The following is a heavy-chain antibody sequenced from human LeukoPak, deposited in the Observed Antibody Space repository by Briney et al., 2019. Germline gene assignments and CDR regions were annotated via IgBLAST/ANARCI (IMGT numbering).Heavy chain of an antibody. CDR2: INPNSGGT. D-gene: IGHD3-9*01. V-gene: IGHV1-2*02. Sequence: GASVKVSCKASGYTFTGYYMHWVRQAPGQGLEWMGWINPNSGGTNYAQKFQGRVTMTRDTSISTAYMELTSLTPDDTAVYYCVRDFDWGPDYWGQGTLVTVSS. J-gene: IGHJ4*02. CDR1: GYTFTGYY. CDR3: VRDFDWGPDY.